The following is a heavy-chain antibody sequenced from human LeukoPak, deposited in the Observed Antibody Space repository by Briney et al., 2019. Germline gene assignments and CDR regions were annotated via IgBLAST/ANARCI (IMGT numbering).Heavy chain of an antibody. V-gene: IGHV1-2*02. J-gene: IGHJ6*03. D-gene: IGHD5-12*01. CDR3: ARERGGYDLRYYYYYMDV. CDR1: GYTFTGYY. CDR2: INPNSGGT. Sequence: ASVKVSCKASGYTFTGYYMHWVRQAPGQGLEWMGWINPNSGGTNYAQKFQGRVTMTRDTSMSTAYMELSRLRSDDTAVYYCARERGGYDLRYYYYYMDVWGKGTTVTISS.